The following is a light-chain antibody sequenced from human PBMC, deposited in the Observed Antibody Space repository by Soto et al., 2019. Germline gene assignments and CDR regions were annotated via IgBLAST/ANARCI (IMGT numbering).Light chain of an antibody. CDR3: HQDFDLPLT. J-gene: IGKJ4*01. CDR1: QSLSNTY. CDR2: GAS. Sequence: EIVMTQSPVTLSLSPGDRATLSCRASQSLSNTYISWYQQKPGQAPRLLIYGASTRATGIPARFSGSGSGTDFTXTIXSLQXEDFALYYCHQDFDLPLTFGGGTKVEIK. V-gene: IGKV3D-7*01.